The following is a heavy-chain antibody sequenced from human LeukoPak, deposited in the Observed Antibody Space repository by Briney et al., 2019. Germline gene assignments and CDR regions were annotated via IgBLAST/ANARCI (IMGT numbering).Heavy chain of an antibody. D-gene: IGHD3-22*01. J-gene: IGHJ4*02. CDR1: GFSFSTYG. CDR3: ATGGGFYYSH. V-gene: IGHV3-30*02. CDR2: AQGDGRLQ. Sequence: GGSLGLSCAASGFSFSTYGMHWVRQAPGKGLEWVAAAQGDGRLQYYADSVKGRFTISKDISKSTLYVQMNGLRAEDTAVYYCATGGGFYYSHWGQGTLVTVSS.